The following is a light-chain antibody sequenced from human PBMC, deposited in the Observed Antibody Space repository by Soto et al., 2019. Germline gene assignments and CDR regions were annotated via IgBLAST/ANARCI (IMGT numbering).Light chain of an antibody. J-gene: IGLJ1*01. V-gene: IGLV2-14*01. Sequence: QSVLTQPASVSGSPGQSITISCTGTSSDVGGYNYVSWYQQHPGKAPKLMIYDVSNRPSGVSNRFSGSKSGNTASLTISGLQAEDEADYYCSSYTSSFTLGVFGTGTMVTVL. CDR3: SSYTSSFTLGV. CDR1: SSDVGGYNY. CDR2: DVS.